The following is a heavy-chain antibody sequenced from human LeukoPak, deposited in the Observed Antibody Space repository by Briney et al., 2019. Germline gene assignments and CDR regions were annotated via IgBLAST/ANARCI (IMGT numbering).Heavy chain of an antibody. Sequence: GGSLRLSCAASGFTFDDYAMHWVRQAPGKGLEWVSLITWDAGSTYYADSVKGRFTISRDNSKNSLYLQMNSLRAEDTALYYCAKGTSSWHEFDYWGQGTLVTVSS. J-gene: IGHJ4*02. CDR1: GFTFDDYA. CDR3: AKGTSSWHEFDY. CDR2: ITWDAGST. D-gene: IGHD6-13*01. V-gene: IGHV3-43D*03.